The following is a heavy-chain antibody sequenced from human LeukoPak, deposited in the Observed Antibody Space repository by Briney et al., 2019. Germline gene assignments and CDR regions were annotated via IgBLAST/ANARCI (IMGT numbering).Heavy chain of an antibody. CDR2: INPHSGDT. J-gene: IGHJ5*02. D-gene: IGHD3-22*01. V-gene: IGHV1-2*02. CDR3: ARQESGFVSRVYWKRFDP. CDR1: GYTFTAYY. Sequence: ASVKVSCDASGYTFTAYYMHWVRQAPGQGLEWMGWINPHSGDTHYAQHFQRSVTMTRTTSISTAYMELSRLSSDDTAVYYCARQESGFVSRVYWKRFDPWGQGSLVTVSS.